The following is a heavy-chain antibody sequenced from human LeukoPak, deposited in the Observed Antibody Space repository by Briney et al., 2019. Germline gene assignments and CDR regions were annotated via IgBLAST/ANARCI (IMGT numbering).Heavy chain of an antibody. CDR1: GFIFDDYA. J-gene: IGHJ4*02. Sequence: PGGSLRLSCAASGFIFDDYAMHWVRQAPGKGMEWVANIKQDGSEKHYADSVKGRFTISRDNAKNSLFLQMNGLRAEDTAVYYCSRRLDYWGQGALVTVSS. CDR2: IKQDGSEK. V-gene: IGHV3-7*01. CDR3: SRRLDY.